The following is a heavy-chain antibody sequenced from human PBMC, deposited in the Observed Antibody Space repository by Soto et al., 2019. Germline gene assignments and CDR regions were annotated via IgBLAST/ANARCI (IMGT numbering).Heavy chain of an antibody. J-gene: IGHJ6*02. CDR2: MNPHSGNT. Sequence: ASVQVSCKASASTFTKYDFNWVRQAPGQGLEWMGWMNPHSGNTGYAQKFQGRLTTTRNSSISTAYMELSSLTSEDTAVYYCAGIQLRSTRNGMDVWGQGSTVTVSS. CDR3: AGIQLRSTRNGMDV. V-gene: IGHV1-8*01. CDR1: ASTFTKYD.